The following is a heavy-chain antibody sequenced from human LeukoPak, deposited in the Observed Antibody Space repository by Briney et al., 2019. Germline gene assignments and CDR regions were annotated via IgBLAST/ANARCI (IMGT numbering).Heavy chain of an antibody. J-gene: IGHJ4*02. D-gene: IGHD6-19*01. CDR2: IRSKDYGGTA. CDR3: ANPYSSGWYFGGGENYYFDY. V-gene: IGHV3-49*04. CDR1: GFTFGDYA. Sequence: GGSLGLSCTASGFTFGDYAISWVRQAPGKGLEWVGFIRSKDYGGTAEYAASVKGRFTLSRDDSESIAYLQMNSLRAEDTAVYYCANPYSSGWYFGGGENYYFDYWGQGTLVTVSS.